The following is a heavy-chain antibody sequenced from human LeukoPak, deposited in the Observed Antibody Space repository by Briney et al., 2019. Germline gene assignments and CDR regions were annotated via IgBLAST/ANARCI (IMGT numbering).Heavy chain of an antibody. Sequence: SETLSLTCAVYGGSFSGYYWSWIRQSRGQGLEGIGEINHSGSTNYNPSLKSRVTISVDTSKNQFSLKLSSVTAADTAVYYCARGFDRYQLPLRYWGQGTLVTVSS. J-gene: IGHJ4*02. CDR1: GGSFSGYY. CDR3: ARGFDRYQLPLRY. V-gene: IGHV4-34*01. CDR2: INHSGST. D-gene: IGHD2-2*01.